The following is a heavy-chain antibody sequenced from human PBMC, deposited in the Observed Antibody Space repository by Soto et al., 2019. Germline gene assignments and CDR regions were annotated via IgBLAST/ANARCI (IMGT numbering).Heavy chain of an antibody. J-gene: IGHJ4*02. CDR3: ARETATAKQYGVDF. CDR2: INPNSGGT. D-gene: IGHD6-19*01. Sequence: ASVKVSCKASGYTFSEYYIHWVRQAPGQGREGMGWINPNSGGTKYAPKFQGGVTMTRDTSITTAYMELSRLRSFYTAVYYCARETATAKQYGVDFWGQGTLVTVSS. V-gene: IGHV1-2*02. CDR1: GYTFSEYY.